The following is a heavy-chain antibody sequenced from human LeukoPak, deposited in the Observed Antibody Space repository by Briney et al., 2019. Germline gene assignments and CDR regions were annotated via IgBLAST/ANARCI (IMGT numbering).Heavy chain of an antibody. Sequence: SETLSLTCAVYGGSFSGYYWSWIRQHPGKGLEWIGYIYYSGSTYYNPSLKSRVTISVDTSKNQFSLKLSSVTAADTAVYYCARDQGCSGGSCYGGLDWFDPWGQGTLVTVSS. V-gene: IGHV4-31*11. CDR2: IYYSGST. CDR3: ARDQGCSGGSCYGGLDWFDP. J-gene: IGHJ5*02. D-gene: IGHD2-15*01. CDR1: GGSFSGYY.